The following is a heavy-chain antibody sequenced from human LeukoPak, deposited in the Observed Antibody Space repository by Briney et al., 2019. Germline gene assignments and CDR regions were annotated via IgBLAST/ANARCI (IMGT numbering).Heavy chain of an antibody. J-gene: IGHJ5*02. CDR3: ARDYGVNWFDP. D-gene: IGHD4-17*01. CDR2: IYYSGST. V-gene: IGHV4-59*12. Sequence: SETLSLTCSVSGGSISSYSWTWIRQPPGKGLEWIGYIYYSGSTNYSPSLKSRVTISVDTSKNQFSLKLSSVTAADTAVYYCARDYGVNWFDPWGQGTLVTVSS. CDR1: GGSISSYS.